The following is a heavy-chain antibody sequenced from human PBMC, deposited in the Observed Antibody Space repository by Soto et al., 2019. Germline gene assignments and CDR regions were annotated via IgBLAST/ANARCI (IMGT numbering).Heavy chain of an antibody. CDR3: VREKYCSGGSCYADD. D-gene: IGHD2-15*01. J-gene: IGHJ4*02. Sequence: QVQLVESGGGLAKPGGSLRLSCAASGFTFSHYFMTWIRQAPGKGLEWVSHISNSGSPTYYADSVKGRFTISRDNAKDSLSLQMNSRRAEDTAGYYGVREKYCSGGSCYADDWGQGTLVTVSS. V-gene: IGHV3-11*01. CDR2: ISNSGSPT. CDR1: GFTFSHYF.